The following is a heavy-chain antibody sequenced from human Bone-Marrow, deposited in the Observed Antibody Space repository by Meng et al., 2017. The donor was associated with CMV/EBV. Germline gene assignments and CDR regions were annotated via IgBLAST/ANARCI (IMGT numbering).Heavy chain of an antibody. D-gene: IGHD2-2*01. V-gene: IGHV4-38-2*01. CDR1: GHSISSDYF. J-gene: IGHJ6*02. CDR3: VRHIIVVPARGYGVDV. CDR2: CDSGDT. Sequence: SETLSLTCHVSGHSISSDYFWGWVRQSPGTGLEWVGICDSGDTFYNPSLKSRVAISVDTSANQFSLTLRSVTAADTAVYYCVRHIIVVPARGYGVDVWAQGTTVTVSS.